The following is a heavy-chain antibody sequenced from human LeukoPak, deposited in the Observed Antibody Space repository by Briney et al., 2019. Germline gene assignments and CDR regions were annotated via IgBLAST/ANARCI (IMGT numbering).Heavy chain of an antibody. CDR3: ARARNLMTTIVEWFDP. Sequence: ASVKVSCKASGYTFTSYYMHWVRQAPGQGLEWMGIINPSGGSTSYAQKFQGRVTMTRDTSISTAYMELSRLRSDDTAVYYCARARNLMTTIVEWFDPWGQGTLVTVSS. CDR1: GYTFTSYY. CDR2: INPSGGST. V-gene: IGHV1-46*01. J-gene: IGHJ5*02. D-gene: IGHD4-17*01.